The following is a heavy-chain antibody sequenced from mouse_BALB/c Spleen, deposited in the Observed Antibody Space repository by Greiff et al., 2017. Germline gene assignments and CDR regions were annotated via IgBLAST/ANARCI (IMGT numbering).Heavy chain of an antibody. J-gene: IGHJ2*01. CDR3: ARQRTGTRYFDY. D-gene: IGHD3-3*01. V-gene: IGHV5-12-1*01. Sequence: EVMLVESGGGLVKPGGSLKLSCAASGFAFSSYDMSWVRQTPEKRLEWVAYISSGGGSTYYPDTVKGRFTISRDNAKNTLYLQMSSLKSEDTAMYYCARQRTGTRYFDYWGQGTTLTVSS. CDR2: ISSGGGST. CDR1: GFAFSSYD.